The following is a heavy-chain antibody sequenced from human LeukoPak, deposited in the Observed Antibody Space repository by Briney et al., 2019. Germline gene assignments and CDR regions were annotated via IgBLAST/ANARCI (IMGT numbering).Heavy chain of an antibody. D-gene: IGHD3-10*01. Sequence: PGGSLRLSCAASGFTFSSYAMHWVRQAPGKGLEWVAVISYDGSNKYYADSVKGRFTISRDNAKNSLYLQMNSLRAEDTAVYYCARAYGSGSYYIWFDPWGQGTLVTVSS. V-gene: IGHV3-30-3*01. J-gene: IGHJ5*02. CDR3: ARAYGSGSYYIWFDP. CDR2: ISYDGSNK. CDR1: GFTFSSYA.